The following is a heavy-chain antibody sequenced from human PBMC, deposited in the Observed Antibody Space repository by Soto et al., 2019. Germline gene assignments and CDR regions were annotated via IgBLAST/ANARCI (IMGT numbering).Heavy chain of an antibody. CDR1: GYTFTDYH. Sequence: QVHLVQSGAEVKRPGDSVKVSCKASGYTFTDYHIHWVRQAPGQGLEWMGRITPKSGAIYYSPKFQGRVTLTRDTSISTAYMELTPLRLDDTAVYYCARAPIWGPTGDFDYWGQGTLATVSS. CDR3: ARAPIWGPTGDFDY. V-gene: IGHV1-2*02. J-gene: IGHJ4*02. CDR2: ITPKSGAI. D-gene: IGHD1-26*01.